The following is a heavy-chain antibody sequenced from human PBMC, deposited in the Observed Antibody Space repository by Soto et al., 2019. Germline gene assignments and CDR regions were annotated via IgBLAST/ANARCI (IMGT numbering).Heavy chain of an antibody. CDR3: ARAIRRGGGFDY. CDR2: IYHRGTT. CDR1: GGSISSYY. Sequence: QVQLQESGPGLVKPSETLSLTCTVSGGSISSYYWSWIRQPPGKGLEWIGYIYHRGTTNYSPSLKSRVTMSAGLSKNQFSLKLSSVTAADTAVYYCARAIRRGGGFDYWGQGTLVTVSS. D-gene: IGHD3-10*01. J-gene: IGHJ4*02. V-gene: IGHV4-59*01.